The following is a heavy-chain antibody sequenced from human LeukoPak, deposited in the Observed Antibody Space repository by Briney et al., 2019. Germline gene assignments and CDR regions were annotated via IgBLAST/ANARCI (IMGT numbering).Heavy chain of an antibody. CDR3: ATDYYDSSGCYLPLGY. CDR1: GGSISSYY. V-gene: IGHV4-4*07. CDR2: IYTSGST. D-gene: IGHD3-22*01. J-gene: IGHJ4*02. Sequence: SETLSLTCTVSGGSISSYYWSWIRQPAGKGLEWIGRIYTSGSTNYNPSLKSRVTMSVDTFKNQFSLKLSSVTAADTAVYYCATDYYDSSGCYLPLGYWGQGTLVTVSS.